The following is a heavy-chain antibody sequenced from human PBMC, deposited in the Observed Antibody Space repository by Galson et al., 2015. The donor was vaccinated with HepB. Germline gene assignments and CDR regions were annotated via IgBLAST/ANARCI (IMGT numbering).Heavy chain of an antibody. CDR2: IYPGDSDT. J-gene: IGHJ4*02. CDR1: GYSFTSYW. V-gene: IGHV5-51*01. CDR3: ARNSMVRGVIITEDV. D-gene: IGHD3-10*01. Sequence: QSGAEVKKPGESLKISCKGSGYSFTSYWIGWVRQMPGKGLEWMGIIYPGDSDTRYSPYFQGQVTISADKSISTAYLQWSSLKASDTAMYYCARNSMVRGVIITEDVWGQGTLVTVSS.